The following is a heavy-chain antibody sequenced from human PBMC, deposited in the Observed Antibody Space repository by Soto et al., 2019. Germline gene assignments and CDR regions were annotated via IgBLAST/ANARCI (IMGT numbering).Heavy chain of an antibody. CDR3: ARREIQGPIDY. Sequence: SETLSLTCAVSGYSISSSNWWGWFRQPPGKGLEWIGYIYYSGTTYYNPSLKSRVTMPVDTSKNQFSLKLTSVTAVDTAVYYCARREIQGPIDYWGQGTLVTVS. V-gene: IGHV4-28*01. CDR2: IYYSGTT. J-gene: IGHJ4*02. D-gene: IGHD1-26*01. CDR1: GYSISSSNW.